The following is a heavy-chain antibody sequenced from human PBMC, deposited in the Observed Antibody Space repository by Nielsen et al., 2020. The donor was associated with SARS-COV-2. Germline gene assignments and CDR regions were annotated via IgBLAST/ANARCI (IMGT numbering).Heavy chain of an antibody. Sequence: GESLKISCAASGFTFSSYGMHWVRQAPGKGLEWVAVIWYDGSNKYYADSVKGRFTISRDNSKNTLYLQMNSLRAEDTAVYYCARDPSITIFGVVDYWGQGTLVTVSS. CDR2: IWYDGSNK. CDR1: GFTFSSYG. CDR3: ARDPSITIFGVVDY. V-gene: IGHV3-33*01. D-gene: IGHD3-3*01. J-gene: IGHJ4*02.